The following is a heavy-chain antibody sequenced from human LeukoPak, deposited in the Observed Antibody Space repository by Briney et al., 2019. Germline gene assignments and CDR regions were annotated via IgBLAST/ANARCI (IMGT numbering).Heavy chain of an antibody. D-gene: IGHD3-22*01. CDR1: GFTFTSSA. V-gene: IGHV1-58*02. CDR2: IVVGSGNT. CDR3: AAYYDSSGYPWYFDL. Sequence: ASVKVSCKASGFTFTSSAMQWVRQARGQRLEWIGWIVVGSGNTNYAQKFQERVTITRDMSTSTAYMELSSLRSEDTAVYYCAAYYDSSGYPWYFDLWGRGTLVTVSS. J-gene: IGHJ2*01.